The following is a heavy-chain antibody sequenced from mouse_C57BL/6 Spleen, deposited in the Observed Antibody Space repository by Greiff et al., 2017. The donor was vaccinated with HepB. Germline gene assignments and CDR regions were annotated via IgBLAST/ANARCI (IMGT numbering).Heavy chain of an antibody. J-gene: IGHJ1*03. Sequence: EVKLQESGPGMVKPSQSLSLTCTVTGYSITSGYDWHWIRHFPGNKLEWMGYISYSGSTNYNPSLKSRISITHDTSKNHFFLKLNSVTTEDTATYYCARETTVVADWYFDVWGTGTTVTVSS. CDR3: ARETTVVADWYFDV. CDR1: GYSITSGYD. CDR2: ISYSGST. D-gene: IGHD1-1*01. V-gene: IGHV3-1*01.